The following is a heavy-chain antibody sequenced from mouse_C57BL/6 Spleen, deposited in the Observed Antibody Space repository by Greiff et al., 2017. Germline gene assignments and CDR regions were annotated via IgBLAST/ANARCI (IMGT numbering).Heavy chain of an antibody. CDR2: IDPSDSET. J-gene: IGHJ3*01. D-gene: IGHD3-2*02. V-gene: IGHV1-52*01. CDR1: GYTFTSYW. Sequence: QVQLQQSGAELVRPGSSVKLSCKASGYTFTSYWMHWVKQRPIQGLEWIGNIDPSDSETHYNQKFKDKATLTVDKSSSTAYMQLSSLTSEDSAVYYCARDTAQGGFAYWGQGTLVTVSA. CDR3: ARDTAQGGFAY.